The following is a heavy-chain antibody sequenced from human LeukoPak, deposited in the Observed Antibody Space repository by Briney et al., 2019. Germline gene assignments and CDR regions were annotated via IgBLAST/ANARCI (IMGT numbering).Heavy chain of an antibody. CDR2: IKPSDWTT. J-gene: IGHJ5*02. Sequence: ASVKVSCKSSGYTLSSHYMHWVRQAPAQGPEWMAVIKPSDWTTSYAQKLQGRVTVTRDTSTSTVYMELRSLRSDDTAVYYCAREPVGGCSSANCSNNWFHPWGQGTLVTVSS. V-gene: IGHV1-46*04. CDR1: GYTLSSHY. D-gene: IGHD2-2*01. CDR3: AREPVGGCSSANCSNNWFHP.